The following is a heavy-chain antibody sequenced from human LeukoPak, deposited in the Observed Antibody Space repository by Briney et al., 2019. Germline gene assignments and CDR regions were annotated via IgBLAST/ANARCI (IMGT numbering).Heavy chain of an antibody. CDR1: GFTFDDYA. V-gene: IGHV3-9*01. J-gene: IGHJ4*02. CDR2: ISWNSGSI. D-gene: IGHD1-26*01. CDR3: AKTPLQWELHYYFDY. Sequence: PGGSLRLSCAASGFTFDDYAMHWVRQAPGKGLEWVSGISWNSGSIGYADSVKGRFTISRDSAKNSLYLQMNSLRAEDTALYYCAKTPLQWELHYYFDYWGQGTLVTVSS.